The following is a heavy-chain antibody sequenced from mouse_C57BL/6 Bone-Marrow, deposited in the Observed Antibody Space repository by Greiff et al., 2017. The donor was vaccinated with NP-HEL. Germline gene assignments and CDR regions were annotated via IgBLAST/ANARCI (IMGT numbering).Heavy chain of an antibody. CDR2: ISSGGSYT. D-gene: IGHD2-4*01. CDR1: GFTFSSYG. Sequence: EVKVVESGGDLVKPGGSLKLSCAASGFTFSSYGMSWVRQTPDKRLEWVATISSGGSYTYYPDSVKGRFTISRDNAKNTLYLQMSSLKSEDTAMYYCARPHYDYDVRAMDYWGQGTSVTVSS. J-gene: IGHJ4*01. V-gene: IGHV5-6*01. CDR3: ARPHYDYDVRAMDY.